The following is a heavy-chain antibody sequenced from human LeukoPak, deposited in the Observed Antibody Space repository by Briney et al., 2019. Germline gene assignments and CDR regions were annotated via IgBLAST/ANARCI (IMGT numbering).Heavy chain of an antibody. CDR3: ARLLAAAGTGWFDP. CDR1: GGSISSHY. Sequence: SETLSLTCTVSGGSISSHYWSWIRQPPGKGLEWIGYIYYSGSTNYNPSLKSRVTISVDTSKNQFSLKLSSVTAADTAVYYCARLLAAAGTGWFDPWGQGTLVTVSS. D-gene: IGHD6-13*01. V-gene: IGHV4-59*11. J-gene: IGHJ5*02. CDR2: IYYSGST.